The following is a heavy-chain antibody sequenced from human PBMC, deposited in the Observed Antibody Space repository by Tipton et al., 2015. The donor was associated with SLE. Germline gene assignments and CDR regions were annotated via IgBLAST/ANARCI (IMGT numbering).Heavy chain of an antibody. CDR1: GGSISSGSYY. CDR2: IYTSGST. V-gene: IGHV4-61*02. D-gene: IGHD3-16*01. CDR3: RLITITSLFDY. J-gene: IGHJ4*02. Sequence: TLSLTCTVSGGSISSGSYYWSWIRQPAGKGLEWIGRIYTSGSTNYNPSLKSRVTISVDTSKNQFSLKLSSVTAADTAVYYCRLITITSLFDYWGQGTLVTVSS.